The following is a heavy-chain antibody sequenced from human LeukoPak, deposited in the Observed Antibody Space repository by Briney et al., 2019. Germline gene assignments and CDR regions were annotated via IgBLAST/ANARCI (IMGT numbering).Heavy chain of an antibody. V-gene: IGHV3-21*01. CDR2: ISSSSNYI. CDR1: GFIFSYYS. Sequence: GGSLRLSCAASGFIFSYYSMNWLRQAPGKGLEWVSSISSSSNYINYADSVKGRFTISRDNAKKSLYLQMNSLRVEDTAVYYCARDVGGYGDYGYDAFDIWGQGTMVTVSS. J-gene: IGHJ3*02. D-gene: IGHD4-17*01. CDR3: ARDVGGYGDYGYDAFDI.